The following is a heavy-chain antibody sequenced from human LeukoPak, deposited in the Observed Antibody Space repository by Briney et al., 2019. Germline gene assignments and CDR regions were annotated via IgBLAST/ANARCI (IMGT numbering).Heavy chain of an antibody. D-gene: IGHD6-19*01. V-gene: IGHV3-48*03. CDR2: ISTSGNTI. CDR3: ARDLTVAGPIDC. J-gene: IGHJ4*02. CDR1: GFTFSGYD. Sequence: GGSLRLSCAASGFTFSGYDMNWVRQAPGNGLEWISYISTSGNTIYYADSVKGRFTISRDNAQSSLHLQMNRLRAEDTAIYYCARDLTVAGPIDCWGQGTLVTVSS.